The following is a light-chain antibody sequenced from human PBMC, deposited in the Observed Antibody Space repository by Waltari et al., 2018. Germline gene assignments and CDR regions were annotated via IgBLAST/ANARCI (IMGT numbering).Light chain of an antibody. CDR2: KAS. J-gene: IGKJ2*01. CDR1: PNINMW. CDR3: QQFDSYPMYT. V-gene: IGKV1-5*03. Sequence: DIQMTQSPSTLSASVGERVTIPCRASPNINMWVAWYQQKPGKAPKLLIYKASHLQSGVPSRFRGSGAGTEFTLTISSLQPDDFATYYCQQFDSYPMYTFGPGTKVEIK.